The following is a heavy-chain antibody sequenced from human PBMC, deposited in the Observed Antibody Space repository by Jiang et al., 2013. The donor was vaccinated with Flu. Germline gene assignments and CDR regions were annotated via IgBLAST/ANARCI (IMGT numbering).Heavy chain of an antibody. CDR2: ISSSSSYI. J-gene: IGHJ3*02. Sequence: VQLVESGGGLVKPGGSLRLSCAASGFTFSSYSMNWVRQAPGKGLEWVSSISSSSSYIYYADSVKGRFTISRDNAKNSLYLQMNSLRAEDTAVYYCASLKFLEMATTEDAFDIWGQGTMVTVSS. CDR1: GFTFSSYS. V-gene: IGHV3-21*01. CDR3: ASLKFLEMATTEDAFDI. D-gene: IGHD5-24*01.